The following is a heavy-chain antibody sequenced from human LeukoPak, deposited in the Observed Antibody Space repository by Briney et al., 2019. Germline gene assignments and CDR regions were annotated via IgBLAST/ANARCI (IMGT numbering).Heavy chain of an antibody. CDR2: IYYSGST. CDR1: GGSISSYY. CDR3: ARHGLYYYDSSGYYDY. J-gene: IGHJ4*02. Sequence: SETLSLTCTASGGSISSYYWSWIRQPPGKGLEWIGYIYYSGSTNYNPSLKSRVTISVDTSKNQFSLKLSSVTAADTAVYYCARHGLYYYDSSGYYDYWGQGTLVTVSS. D-gene: IGHD3-22*01. V-gene: IGHV4-59*08.